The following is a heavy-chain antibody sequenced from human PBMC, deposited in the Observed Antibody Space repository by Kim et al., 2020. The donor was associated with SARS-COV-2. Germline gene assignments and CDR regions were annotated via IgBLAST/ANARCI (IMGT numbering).Heavy chain of an antibody. V-gene: IGHV3-21*01. J-gene: IGHJ3*02. CDR3: ARSRRIVSGRTDAFDI. CDR2: ISSSSSYI. CDR1: GFTFSSYS. Sequence: GGSLRLSCAASGFTFSSYSMNWVRQAPGKGLEWVSSISSSSSYIYYADSVKGRFTISRDNAKNSLYLQMNSLRAEDTAVYYCARSRRIVSGRTDAFDIWGQGTMITVSS. D-gene: IGHD1-26*01.